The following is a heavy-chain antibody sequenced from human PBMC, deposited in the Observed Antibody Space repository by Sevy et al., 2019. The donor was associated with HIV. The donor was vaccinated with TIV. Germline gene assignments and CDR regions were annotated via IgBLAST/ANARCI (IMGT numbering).Heavy chain of an antibody. J-gene: IGHJ4*02. CDR2: VRSKGDGGTE. CDR1: GFIFSDAW. Sequence: GGSLRLSCAASGFIFSDAWLSWVRQGPGKGLEWVGRVRSKGDGGTEGYATPVKGRFIIARDDSKNMLYLQMNNLKIEDTGVYYCATEGADWGQGTRVTVSS. V-gene: IGHV3-15*01. CDR3: ATEGAD.